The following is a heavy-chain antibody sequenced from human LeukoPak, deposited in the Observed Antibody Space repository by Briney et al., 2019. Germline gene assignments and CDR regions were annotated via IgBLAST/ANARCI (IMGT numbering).Heavy chain of an antibody. CDR3: ARLITMIVLDY. J-gene: IGHJ4*02. CDR2: IKQDGSEK. CDR1: GFTFSSYW. V-gene: IGHV3-7*01. Sequence: GGSLRLSCAASGFTFSSYWMSWVRQAPGKGLEWVANIKQDGSEKYYVDSVKGRFTISRDNAQNSLYLQMNSLRAEDTAVYYCARLITMIVLDYWRQGTLATVSS. D-gene: IGHD3-22*01.